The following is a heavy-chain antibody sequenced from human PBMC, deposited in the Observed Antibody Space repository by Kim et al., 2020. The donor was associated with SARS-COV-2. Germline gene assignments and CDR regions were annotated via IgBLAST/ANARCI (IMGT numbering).Heavy chain of an antibody. J-gene: IGHJ3*02. V-gene: IGHV4-59*01. CDR3: ARLRWTLYYAVNDAFDI. D-gene: IGHD2-2*01. CDR2: IYYSGST. Sequence: SETLSLTCTVSGGSISSYYWSWIRQPPGKGLEWIGYIYYSGSTNYNPSLKSRVTISVDTSKNQFSLKLSSVTAADTAVYYCARLRWTLYYAVNDAFDIWGQGTMVTVSS. CDR1: GGSISSYY.